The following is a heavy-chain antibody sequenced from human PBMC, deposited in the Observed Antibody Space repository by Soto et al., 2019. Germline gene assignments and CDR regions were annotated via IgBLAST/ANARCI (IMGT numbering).Heavy chain of an antibody. CDR2: IYYSGNT. V-gene: IGHV4-61*01. CDR3: ARMGYYYDSSGYYFLFDY. CDR1: GGSVSSGSYY. D-gene: IGHD3-22*01. J-gene: IGHJ4*02. Sequence: XETLSLTCTVAGGSVSSGSYYWSWIRQPPGKGLEWIGYIYYSGNTNYNPSLKSRLTISVDTAKNQFSLKLISVTAADTAVYYCARMGYYYDSSGYYFLFDYWGQGTLVTVSS.